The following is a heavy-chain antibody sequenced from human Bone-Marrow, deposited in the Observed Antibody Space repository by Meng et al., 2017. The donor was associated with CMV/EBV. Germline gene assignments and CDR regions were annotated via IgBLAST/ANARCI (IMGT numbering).Heavy chain of an antibody. CDR1: GFTFSSYS. J-gene: IGHJ6*02. D-gene: IGHD3-9*01. CDR2: ISSSRSYI. Sequence: GGSLRLSCAASGFTFSSYSMNWVRQAPGKGLEWVSSISSSRSYIYYADSVKGRFTISRDNAKNSLYLQMYSLRAEDTAVYYCARAPVRYVDWPSVYDGMDVWGQGTTVTVSS. V-gene: IGHV3-21*01. CDR3: ARAPVRYVDWPSVYDGMDV.